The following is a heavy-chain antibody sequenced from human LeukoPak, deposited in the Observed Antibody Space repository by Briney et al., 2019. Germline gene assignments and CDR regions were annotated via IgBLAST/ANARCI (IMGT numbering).Heavy chain of an antibody. CDR2: MNPNSGNT. CDR1: GYTFTSYD. CDR3: ARSIGARITIFGVLQRGRMIFDY. J-gene: IGHJ4*02. V-gene: IGHV1-8*01. Sequence: ASVKVSCKASGYTFTSYDINWVRQATGQGLEWMGWMNPNSGNTGYAQKFQGGVTMTRNTSISTAYMELSSLRSEDTAVYYCARSIGARITIFGVLQRGRMIFDYSGQGTLVTVSS. D-gene: IGHD3-3*01.